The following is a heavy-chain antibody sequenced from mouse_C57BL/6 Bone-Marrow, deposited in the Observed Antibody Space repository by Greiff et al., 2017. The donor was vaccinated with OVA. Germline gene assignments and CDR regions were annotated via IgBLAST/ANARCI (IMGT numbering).Heavy chain of an antibody. J-gene: IGHJ3*01. CDR1: GYTFTDYE. Sequence: VQLQESGAELVRPGASVTLSCKASGYTFTDYEMHWVKQTPVHGLAWIGAIDPETGGTAYNQKFKGKAILTADKSSSTAYMELRSLTSEDSAVYYCTRDYYGSSLFAYWGQGTLVTVSA. CDR3: TRDYYGSSLFAY. V-gene: IGHV1-15*01. CDR2: IDPETGGT. D-gene: IGHD1-1*01.